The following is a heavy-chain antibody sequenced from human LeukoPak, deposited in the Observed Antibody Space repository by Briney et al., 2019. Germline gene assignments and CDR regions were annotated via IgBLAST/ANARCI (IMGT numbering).Heavy chain of an antibody. D-gene: IGHD4-17*01. CDR3: AKAAGDYVFDY. CDR1: GSTFSSYP. CDR2: IRGSGGST. Sequence: GGSLRLSCAASGSTFSSYPMSWVRQAPGKGLELVSSIRGSGGSTYYANSVKGRFTISRDNSKNTLYLQMNSLRAEDTAVYYCAKAAGDYVFDYWGQGTLVTVSS. V-gene: IGHV3-23*01. J-gene: IGHJ4*02.